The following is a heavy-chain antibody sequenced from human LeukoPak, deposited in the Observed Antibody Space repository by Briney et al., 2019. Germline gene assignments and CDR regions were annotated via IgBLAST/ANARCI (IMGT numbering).Heavy chain of an antibody. J-gene: IGHJ6*02. D-gene: IGHD1-26*01. CDR1: GGSISSGDYS. V-gene: IGHV4-30-2*01. CDR3: ARDRDIGTYYYHYGMDV. CDR2: IYHSEST. Sequence: PSETLSLTCAVSGGSISSGDYSWSWIRPWSWIRQPPGKGLEWIGYIYHSESTYYNLSLKSRVTISVDRSKNQFSLKLSSVTAADTAVYYCARDRDIGTYYYHYGMDVWGQGTTVTVSS.